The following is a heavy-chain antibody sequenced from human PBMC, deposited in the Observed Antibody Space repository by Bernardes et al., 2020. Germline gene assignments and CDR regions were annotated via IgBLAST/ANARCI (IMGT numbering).Heavy chain of an antibody. V-gene: IGHV4-39*01. CDR3: ARSTGDYNRFYYYYGMDV. CDR2: IYYSGST. J-gene: IGHJ6*02. CDR1: GGSISSSSYY. D-gene: IGHD4-17*01. Sequence: SETLSLTCTVSGGSISSSSYYWGWIRQPPGKGLEWIGSIYYSGSTYYNPSLKSRVTISVDTSKNQFSLKLSSVTAADTAVYYCARSTGDYNRFYYYYGMDVWGQGTTVTVSS.